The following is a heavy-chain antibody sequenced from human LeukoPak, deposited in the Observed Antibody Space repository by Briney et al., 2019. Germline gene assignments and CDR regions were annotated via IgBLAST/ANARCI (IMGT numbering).Heavy chain of an antibody. CDR1: GLTFSTYE. CDR2: ISSTSSHI. J-gene: IGHJ4*02. Sequence: GGSLRLSCGVSGLTFSTYEMNWVRQAPGKGLEWVSSISSTSSHIYYADSLKGRFTISRDDAKNALYLQMNSLRAEDTAVYYCSRGSSWYRGGADYWGQGTLVTVSS. V-gene: IGHV3-21*01. D-gene: IGHD6-13*01. CDR3: SRGSSWYRGGADY.